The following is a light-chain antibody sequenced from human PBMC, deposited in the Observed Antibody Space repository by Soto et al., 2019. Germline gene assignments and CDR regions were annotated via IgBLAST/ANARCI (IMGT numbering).Light chain of an antibody. J-gene: IGKJ4*01. CDR1: HYITNY. CDR2: HAS. Sequence: DIELTQSPSSLSASIGDRVTITCQASHYITNYLSWYQQKPGKAPNLLIYHASNLAKGVTSRFSGSGSGTDFSFIITSLEREDLAMYYCQQYDGLPPLRFGEGT. V-gene: IGKV1-33*01. CDR3: QQYDGLPPLR.